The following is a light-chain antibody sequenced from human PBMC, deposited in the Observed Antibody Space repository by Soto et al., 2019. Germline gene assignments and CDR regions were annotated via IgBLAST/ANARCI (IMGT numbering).Light chain of an antibody. CDR1: QYINNY. CDR3: QQSYSTPPYT. V-gene: IGKV1-39*01. Sequence: DIQMTQSPSSLSTSVGDRVTITCRASQYINNYLNWYQQKPGKAPKLLIFAAYNLQSGVPSRFSGSGSGTDFTLTISSLQPEDFATYYCQQSYSTPPYTFVQGTKLDIK. J-gene: IGKJ2*01. CDR2: AAY.